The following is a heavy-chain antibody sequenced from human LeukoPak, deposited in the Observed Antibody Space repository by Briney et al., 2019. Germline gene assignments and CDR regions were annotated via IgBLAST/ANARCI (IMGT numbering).Heavy chain of an antibody. Sequence: SETLSLTCTVSGGSISSYYWSWIRQPPGKGLEWIGYIYYSGSTNYNPSLKSRVTISVDTSKNQFSLKLSSVTAADTAVYYCAGAVAVVRPLGYYFDYWGQGTLVTVSS. V-gene: IGHV4-59*01. CDR1: GGSISSYY. CDR3: AGAVAVVRPLGYYFDY. D-gene: IGHD3-22*01. CDR2: IYYSGST. J-gene: IGHJ4*02.